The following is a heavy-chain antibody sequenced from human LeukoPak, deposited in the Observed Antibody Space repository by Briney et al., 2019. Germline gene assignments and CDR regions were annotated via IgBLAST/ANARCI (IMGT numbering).Heavy chain of an antibody. J-gene: IGHJ4*02. Sequence: SETLSLTCAVSGYSISSGYYWGWIQQPPGKGLEWIGSIYHSGSTYYNPSLKSRVTISVDTSKNQFSLKLSSVTAADTAVYYCARHQQWLVRREFDYWGQGTLVTVSS. CDR1: GYSISSGYY. CDR3: ARHQQWLVRREFDY. CDR2: IYHSGST. V-gene: IGHV4-38-2*01. D-gene: IGHD6-19*01.